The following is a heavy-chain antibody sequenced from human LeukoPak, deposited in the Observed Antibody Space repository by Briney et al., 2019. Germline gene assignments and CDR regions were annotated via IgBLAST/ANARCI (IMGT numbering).Heavy chain of an antibody. CDR3: ASWVPDRGFDY. V-gene: IGHV3-23*01. J-gene: IGHJ4*02. Sequence: PGGSLRLSCAVTGFTFSSYVMSWVRQAPGKGLEWVSSISGSGGSTYYADSVKGRFTISRDNSKKTLYLQMNSLRADDTAVYYCASWVPDRGFDYWGQGTPVTVSS. CDR1: GFTFSSYV. D-gene: IGHD3-10*01. CDR2: ISGSGGST.